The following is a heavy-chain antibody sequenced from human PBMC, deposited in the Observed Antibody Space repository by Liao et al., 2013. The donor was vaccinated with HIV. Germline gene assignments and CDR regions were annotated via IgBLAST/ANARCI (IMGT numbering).Heavy chain of an antibody. Sequence: QVQLQQWGAGLLKPSETLSLTCAVYGGSFSGYYWSWIRQPPGKGLEWIGEINHSGSTNYNPSLKSRVTISVDTSKNQFSLKLSSVTAADTAVYYCARGRVGYQLLFYYYYYMDVWGKGTTVTVSS. CDR1: GGSFSGYY. CDR3: ARGRVGYQLLFYYYYYMDV. CDR2: INHSGST. J-gene: IGHJ6*03. V-gene: IGHV4-34*01. D-gene: IGHD2-2*01.